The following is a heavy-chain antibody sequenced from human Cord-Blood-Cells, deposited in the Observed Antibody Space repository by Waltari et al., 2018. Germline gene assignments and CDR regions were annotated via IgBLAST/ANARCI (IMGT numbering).Heavy chain of an antibody. J-gene: IGHJ3*02. CDR3: ARITGDSNVENAFDI. V-gene: IGHV1-69*01. D-gene: IGHD7-27*01. CDR1: GGTFSSYA. CDR2: IITIFGTA. Sequence: QVQLVQSGAEVKKPGSSVKVSCKASGGTFSSYAISWVRQAAGQGLEWMGGIITIFGTANYAQKVQERVTITADESTSTAYMELSSLRSEDTAVYYCARITGDSNVENAFDIWGQGTMVTVSS.